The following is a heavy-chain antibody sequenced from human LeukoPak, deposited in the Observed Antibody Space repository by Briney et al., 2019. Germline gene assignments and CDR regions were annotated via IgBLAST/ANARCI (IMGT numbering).Heavy chain of an antibody. D-gene: IGHD6-13*01. CDR1: GYTFTSYA. J-gene: IGHJ3*02. CDR3: ARMAAAGHDAFDI. V-gene: IGHV1-3*01. CDR2: INAGNGNT. Sequence: ASVKVSCKASGYTFTSYAMQWVRQAPGQRLEWMGWINAGNGNTKYSQKFQGRVTITRDTSASTAYMELSSLRSEDTAVYYCARMAAAGHDAFDIWGQGTMVTVSS.